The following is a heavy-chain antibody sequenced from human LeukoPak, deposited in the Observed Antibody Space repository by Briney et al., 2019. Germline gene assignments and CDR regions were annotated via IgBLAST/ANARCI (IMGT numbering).Heavy chain of an antibody. CDR3: TTVTHFYL. D-gene: IGHD2/OR15-2a*01. J-gene: IGHJ4*02. CDR1: GFSFGGAW. CDR2: IQHGGTT. V-gene: IGHV3-15*05. Sequence: GGSLRLSCATSGFSFGGAWLSWVRQAPGKGLEWIGRIQHGGTTHYAAPLSGRFTISRDDSKATLYLHMNNLKTEDTAIYYCTTVTHFYLGGQGIMVTVSS.